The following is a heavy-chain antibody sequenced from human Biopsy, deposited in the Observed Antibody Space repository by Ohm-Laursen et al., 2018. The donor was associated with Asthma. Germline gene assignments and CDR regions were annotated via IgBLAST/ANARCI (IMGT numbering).Heavy chain of an antibody. Sequence: GSSVKVSCKIPGYSLTDLSMHWVRQAPGQGLEWMGGHDHEEGGTVNARRFQGRVTMTEDTSTDTAYMELSSLSSDDTAVYYCASDFPRDYVRCNFQFWGQGTLVTVSS. CDR2: HDHEEGGT. V-gene: IGHV1-24*01. J-gene: IGHJ4*02. CDR3: ASDFPRDYVRCNFQF. D-gene: IGHD4-17*01. CDR1: GYSLTDLS.